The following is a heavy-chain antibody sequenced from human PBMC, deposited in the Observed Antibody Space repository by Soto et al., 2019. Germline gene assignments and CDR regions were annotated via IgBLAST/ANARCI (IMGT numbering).Heavy chain of an antibody. CDR3: ARARMYSGAYHDY. CDR2: ITPYNGNA. V-gene: IGHV1-18*04. CDR1: GYTFSNFG. J-gene: IGHJ4*02. Sequence: QVQLVQSGPEVESPGASVKVSCKASGYTFSNFGINWVRQAPGQGIEWMGWITPYNGNANYAQKHQDRLTITTDTSTNTAYLELRSLRSDDTAVYFCARARMYSGAYHDYWGQGTLVTVSS. D-gene: IGHD1-26*01.